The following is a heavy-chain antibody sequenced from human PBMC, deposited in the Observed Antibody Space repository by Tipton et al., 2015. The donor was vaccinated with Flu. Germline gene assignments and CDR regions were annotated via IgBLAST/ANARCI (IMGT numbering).Heavy chain of an antibody. CDR2: INFDGSST. CDR3: AVTDRTFYFDY. D-gene: IGHD2-21*02. CDR1: GFTFSNYW. Sequence: SLRLSCAASGFTFSNYWMHWVRQAPGKGLVWVSRINFDGSSTTYADSVRGRFTVSRDNAKNTLFLQMNSLRAEDTGVYYCAVTDRTFYFDYWGLGTLVTVSS. J-gene: IGHJ4*02. V-gene: IGHV3-74*03.